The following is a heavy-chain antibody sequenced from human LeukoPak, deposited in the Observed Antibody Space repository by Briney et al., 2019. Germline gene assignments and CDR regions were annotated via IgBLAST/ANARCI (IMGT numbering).Heavy chain of an antibody. CDR3: ARLKATVSIHAYFDY. CDR1: GGSFSSYY. CDR2: VDHSGST. V-gene: IGHV4-59*01. J-gene: IGHJ4*02. Sequence: PSETLSLTCTVSGGSFSSYYWTWIRQPPGKGLEWIGYVDHSGSTNYNPSLKSRVTISSDTSKNQFSLELNSVTAADTAVYYCARLKATVSIHAYFDYWGQGTLVTVSS. D-gene: IGHD4-17*01.